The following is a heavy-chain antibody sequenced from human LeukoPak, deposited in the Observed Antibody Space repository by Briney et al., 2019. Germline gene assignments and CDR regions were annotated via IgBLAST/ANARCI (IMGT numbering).Heavy chain of an antibody. CDR2: ISGSGGST. J-gene: IGHJ4*02. D-gene: IGHD2-2*01. CDR1: GFTFSSYA. CDR3: AKGPLRGTAAAIDY. Sequence: GGSLRLSCAASGFTFSSYAMSWVRQAPGKGLEWVSAISGSGGSTYYADSVKGRFTISRDISTDTLWLQMDSLRTEDTAVYYCAKGPLRGTAAAIDYWGREPWSPSPQ. V-gene: IGHV3-23*01.